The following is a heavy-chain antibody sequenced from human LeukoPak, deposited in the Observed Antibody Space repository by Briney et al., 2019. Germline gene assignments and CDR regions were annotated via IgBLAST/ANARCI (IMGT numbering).Heavy chain of an antibody. D-gene: IGHD1-14*01. CDR2: IKTDGTST. CDR1: GFTFSTYW. CDR3: ARDRWPSGFDS. J-gene: IGHJ4*02. V-gene: IGHV3-74*01. Sequence: SGGSLRLSCAASGFTFSTYWMHWVRQAPGKGLVWASRIKTDGTSTRYADSVEGRFTISRDNAKNTLYLQMNSLRAEDTAVYYCARDRWPSGFDSWGQGTLVTVSS.